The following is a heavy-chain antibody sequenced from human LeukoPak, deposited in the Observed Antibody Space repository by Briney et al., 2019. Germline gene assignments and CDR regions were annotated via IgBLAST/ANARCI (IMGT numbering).Heavy chain of an antibody. Sequence: PSEALSLTCTVSGGSISSFSGYYWGWIRQPPGKGLEWIGSIYYSGSTSYNPSLKSRVTISVDTSKNQFSLKLSSVTAADTAVYYCARGACSGGSCYFMSGRYYYMDVWGKGTTVTVSS. CDR2: IYYSGST. CDR1: GGSISSFSGYY. V-gene: IGHV4-39*07. D-gene: IGHD2-15*01. CDR3: ARGACSGGSCYFMSGRYYYMDV. J-gene: IGHJ6*03.